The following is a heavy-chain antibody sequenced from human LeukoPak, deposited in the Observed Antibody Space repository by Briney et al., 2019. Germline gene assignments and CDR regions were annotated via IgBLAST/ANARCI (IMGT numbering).Heavy chain of an antibody. Sequence: ASVKVSCKASGYTFTSYGISWVRQPPGQGLEWMGWISAYNGNTNYAQKLQGRVTMTTDTSTSTAYMELRSLRADDTAVYYCARDGRSFDAFDIWGQGTMVTVSS. CDR1: GYTFTSYG. J-gene: IGHJ3*02. D-gene: IGHD3-16*02. CDR2: ISAYNGNT. CDR3: ARDGRSFDAFDI. V-gene: IGHV1-18*01.